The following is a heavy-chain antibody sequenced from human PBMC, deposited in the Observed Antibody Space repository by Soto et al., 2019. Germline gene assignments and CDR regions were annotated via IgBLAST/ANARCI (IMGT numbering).Heavy chain of an antibody. CDR1: GYSFTSYG. D-gene: IGHD6-19*01. CDR3: ARDLAVAVIDY. V-gene: IGHV1-18*01. Sequence: QVQLVQSGAEVKKPGASVKVSCKASGYSFTSYGISWVRQAPGQGLEWMGWISAYNGNTKYAQKLQGRVTKTTGTSTSTAYKELRRLRSDDTAVYYCARDLAVAVIDYWGQGTLVTVSS. CDR2: ISAYNGNT. J-gene: IGHJ4*02.